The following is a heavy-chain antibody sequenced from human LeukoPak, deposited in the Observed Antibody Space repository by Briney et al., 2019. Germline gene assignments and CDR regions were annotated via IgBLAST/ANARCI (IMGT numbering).Heavy chain of an antibody. CDR1: GGSISSGSYY. CDR3: ARSRRGGNSDY. V-gene: IGHV4-61*01. CDR2: IYYSGST. Sequence: PSETLSLTCTVSGGSISSGSYYWSWIRQPPGKGLEWIGYIYYSGSTNYNPSLKSRVTISVDTSKNQFSLKLSSVTAADTAVYYCARSRRGGNSDYWGQGTLVTVSS. D-gene: IGHD4-23*01. J-gene: IGHJ4*02.